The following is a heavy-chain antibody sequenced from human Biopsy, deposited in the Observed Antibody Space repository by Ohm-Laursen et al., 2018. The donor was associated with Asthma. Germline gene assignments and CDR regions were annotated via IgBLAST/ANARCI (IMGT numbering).Heavy chain of an antibody. J-gene: IGHJ5*02. V-gene: IGHV4-31*11. D-gene: IGHD4-17*01. CDR2: IYYSGST. CDR3: ARTTYGDDGFDP. Sequence: TLSLTCAVSGGSINIGDYYWSWIRQLPVKGLECIGYIYYSGSTYYNPSLKSRVSISLDTSKNQFSLSLTSVTAADTAVYYCARTTYGDDGFDPWGQGTLVTVSS. CDR1: GGSINIGDYY.